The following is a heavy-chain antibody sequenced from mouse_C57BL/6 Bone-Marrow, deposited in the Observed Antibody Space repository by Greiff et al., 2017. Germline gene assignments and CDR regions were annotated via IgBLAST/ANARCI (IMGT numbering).Heavy chain of an antibody. D-gene: IGHD1-1*01. CDR2: IYPRDGST. J-gene: IGHJ1*03. CDR3: ARLEFDGSSGDWYFDV. CDR1: GYTFTSYD. V-gene: IGHV1-85*01. Sequence: VKLMESGPELVKPGASVKLSCKASGYTFTSYDINWVKQRPGQGLEWIGWIYPRDGSTKYNEKFKGKATLTVDTSSRPAYMELHSLTSEDSAVYFCARLEFDGSSGDWYFDVWGTGTTVTVSS.